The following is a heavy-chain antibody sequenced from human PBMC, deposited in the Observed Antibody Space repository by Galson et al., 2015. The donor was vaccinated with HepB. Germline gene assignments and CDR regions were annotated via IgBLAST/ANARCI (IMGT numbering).Heavy chain of an antibody. V-gene: IGHV1-3*01. J-gene: IGHJ4*02. CDR2: INAGNGNT. Sequence: VKVSCKASGYTFTSYAMHWVRQAPGQRLEWMGWINAGNGNTKYSQKFQGRVTITRDTSASTAYMELSSLRSEDTAVYYCARDWGSSGWCGYWGQGTLVTVSS. D-gene: IGHD6-19*01. CDR1: GYTFTSYA. CDR3: ARDWGSSGWCGY.